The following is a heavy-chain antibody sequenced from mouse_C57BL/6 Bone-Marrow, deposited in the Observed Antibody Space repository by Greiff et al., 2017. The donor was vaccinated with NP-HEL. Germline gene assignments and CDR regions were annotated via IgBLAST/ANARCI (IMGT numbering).Heavy chain of an antibody. J-gene: IGHJ2*01. V-gene: IGHV1-81*01. Sequence: QVQLKQSGAELARPGASVKLSCKASGYTFTSYGISWVKQRTGQGLEWIGEIYPRSGNTYYNEKFKGKATLTADKSSSTAYMELRSLTSEDSAVDFCARWRLCITTVVGYWGQGTTLTVSS. CDR1: GYTFTSYG. D-gene: IGHD1-1*01. CDR3: ARWRLCITTVVGY. CDR2: IYPRSGNT.